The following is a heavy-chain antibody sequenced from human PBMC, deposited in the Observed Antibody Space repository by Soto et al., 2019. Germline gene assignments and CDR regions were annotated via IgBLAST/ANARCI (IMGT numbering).Heavy chain of an antibody. V-gene: IGHV4-4*07. D-gene: IGHD6-19*01. CDR2: IYTSGST. CDR1: GGSISSYY. Sequence: SETLSLTCTVSGGSISSYYWSWIRQPAGKGLEWIGRIYTSGSTNYNPSLKSRVTMSVDTSKNQFSLKLSSVTAADTAVYYCARGTIAVDGTWDASYSGMDVWGQGTTLTVS. J-gene: IGHJ6*02. CDR3: ARGTIAVDGTWDASYSGMDV.